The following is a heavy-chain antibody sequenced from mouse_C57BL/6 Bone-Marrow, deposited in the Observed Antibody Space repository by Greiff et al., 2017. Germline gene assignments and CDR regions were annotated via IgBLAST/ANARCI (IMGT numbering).Heavy chain of an antibody. V-gene: IGHV1-54*01. Sequence: VKLQESGAELVRPGTSVKVSCKASGYAFTNYLIEWVKQRPGQGLEWIGVINPGSGGTNYNEKFKGKATLTADKSSSTAYMQLSSLTSEDSAVYFCARLDYGSSFWGQGTLVTVSA. J-gene: IGHJ3*01. D-gene: IGHD1-1*01. CDR1: GYAFTNYL. CDR2: INPGSGGT. CDR3: ARLDYGSSF.